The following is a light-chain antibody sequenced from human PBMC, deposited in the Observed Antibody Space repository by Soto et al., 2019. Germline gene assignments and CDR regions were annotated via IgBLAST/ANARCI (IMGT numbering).Light chain of an antibody. J-gene: IGKJ1*01. CDR1: QSVSSSY. CDR2: GAS. Sequence: EIVLTQSPGTLSLSPGERATLSCRASQSVSSSYLAWYQQKPAQAPRLLIYGASSRATGIPDRFSGSGSGTDFTLTISRLEPEDFAVHYCQQYGSSRWTFGQGTKVDIK. V-gene: IGKV3-20*01. CDR3: QQYGSSRWT.